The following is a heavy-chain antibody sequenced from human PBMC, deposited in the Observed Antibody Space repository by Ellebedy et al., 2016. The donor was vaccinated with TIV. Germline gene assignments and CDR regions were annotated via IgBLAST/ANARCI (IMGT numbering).Heavy chain of an antibody. CDR3: TTAAFRGDPGDD. J-gene: IGHJ4*02. V-gene: IGHV3-15*01. CDR2: VKNKGDGGTI. Sequence: PGGSLRLSCAASGFTFSNAWMSWFRQAPGKGLEWVGRVKNKGDGGTIDYNAPVKGRFTVSRDDSQNMLYLQMRSLKTDDTGVYFCTTAAFRGDPGDDWGQGTLVTVSS. D-gene: IGHD4-17*01. CDR1: GFTFSNAW.